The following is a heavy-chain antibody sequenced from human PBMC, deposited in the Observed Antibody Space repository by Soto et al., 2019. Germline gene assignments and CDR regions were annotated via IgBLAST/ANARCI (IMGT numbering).Heavy chain of an antibody. J-gene: IGHJ4*02. CDR1: GGSISSSNW. Sequence: QVQLQKSGPGLVKPSGTLSLTCAVSGGSISSSNWWSWVRKPPGKGLEWIGEIYHSGSTNYNPSLTSRVTISVDKSKNQFSLKLSSVTAADTAVYYCARLRYSYIYLDYWGQGTLVTVSS. CDR2: IYHSGST. CDR3: ARLRYSYIYLDY. D-gene: IGHD5-18*01. V-gene: IGHV4-4*02.